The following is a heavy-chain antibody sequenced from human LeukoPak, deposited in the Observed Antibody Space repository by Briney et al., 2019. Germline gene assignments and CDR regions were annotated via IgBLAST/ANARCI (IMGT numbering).Heavy chain of an antibody. D-gene: IGHD2-2*01. CDR3: ARDAMMVGYYYYYMDV. Sequence: GGSLRLSCAASGFTFSSYSMNWVRQAPGKGLEWVSSISSSSSYIYYADSVKGRFTISRDNAKNSLYLQMNSLRAEDTAVYYCARDAMMVGYYYYYMDVWGKGTTVTISS. CDR2: ISSSSSYI. V-gene: IGHV3-21*01. J-gene: IGHJ6*03. CDR1: GFTFSSYS.